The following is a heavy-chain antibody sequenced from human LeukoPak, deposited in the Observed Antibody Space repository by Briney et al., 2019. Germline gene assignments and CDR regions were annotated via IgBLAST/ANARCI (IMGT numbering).Heavy chain of an antibody. D-gene: IGHD3-16*02. CDR1: GFTFSSYG. V-gene: IGHV3-30*18. CDR3: AKSANYDYVWGSYRFSAFDI. J-gene: IGHJ3*02. CDR2: ISYDGTNK. Sequence: PGRSLRLSCAASGFTFSSYGMHWVRQAPGKGLEWVAVISYDGTNKCYADSMKGRFTISRDNSKNTLYLQMNSLRAEDTAVYYCAKSANYDYVWGSYRFSAFDIWGQGTMVTVSS.